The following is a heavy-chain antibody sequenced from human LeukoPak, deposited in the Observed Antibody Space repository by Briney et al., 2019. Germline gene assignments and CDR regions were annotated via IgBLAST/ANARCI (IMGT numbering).Heavy chain of an antibody. CDR2: INPNSGGT. CDR1: GYTFTGYY. Sequence: GASVKVSCKASGYTFTGYYMHWVRQAPGQGLEWMGWINPNSGGTNYAQKFQGRVTMTRDTSISTAYMELSRLRSDDTAVYYCARDQGGGGPRDYDYVWGSYRDPAYWGQGTLVTVSS. V-gene: IGHV1-2*02. CDR3: ARDQGGGGPRDYDYVWGSYRDPAY. D-gene: IGHD3-16*02. J-gene: IGHJ4*02.